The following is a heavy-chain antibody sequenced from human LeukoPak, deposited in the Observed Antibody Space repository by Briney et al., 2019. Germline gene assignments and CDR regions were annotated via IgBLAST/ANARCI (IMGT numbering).Heavy chain of an antibody. Sequence: GESLKISCKGSGYSFTSYWIGWVRQMPGKGLEWMGIIYPGDSDTRYSPPFQGQVTISADKSISTAYLQWSSLKASDTAMYYCARLPLTAVYSSYYFDYWGQGTLVTVSS. CDR1: GYSFTSYW. CDR3: ARLPLTAVYSSYYFDY. V-gene: IGHV5-51*01. CDR2: IYPGDSDT. D-gene: IGHD2-15*01. J-gene: IGHJ4*02.